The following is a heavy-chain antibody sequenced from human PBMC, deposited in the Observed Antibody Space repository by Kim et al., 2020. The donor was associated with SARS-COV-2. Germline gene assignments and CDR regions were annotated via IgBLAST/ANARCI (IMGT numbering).Heavy chain of an antibody. CDR3: ARDRDSSSWAPGIGGFDP. V-gene: IGHV1-18*01. CDR2: ISAYNGNT. CDR1: GYTFTSYG. J-gene: IGHJ5*02. D-gene: IGHD6-13*01. Sequence: ASVKVSCKASGYTFTSYGISWVRRAPGQGLEWMGWISAYNGNTNYAQKLQGRVTMTTDTSTSTAYMELRSLRSDDTAVYYCARDRDSSSWAPGIGGFDPWGQGTLVTVSS.